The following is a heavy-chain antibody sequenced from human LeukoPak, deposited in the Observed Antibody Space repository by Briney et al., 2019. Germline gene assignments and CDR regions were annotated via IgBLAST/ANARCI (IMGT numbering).Heavy chain of an antibody. CDR3: ARNRGWLTSDY. Sequence: PGGSLRLSCAASGFTFSTYWMGWVRQAPGKGLEWLGNIKEDGSEKYYVDFVKGRFTISRDNAKNSLSLQMNSLRVEDTAVYYCARNRGWLTSDYWGQGTLVTVSS. D-gene: IGHD6-19*01. J-gene: IGHJ4*02. V-gene: IGHV3-7*03. CDR2: IKEDGSEK. CDR1: GFTFSTYW.